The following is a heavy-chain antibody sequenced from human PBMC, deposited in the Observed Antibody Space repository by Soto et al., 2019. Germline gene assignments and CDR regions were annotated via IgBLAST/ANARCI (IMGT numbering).Heavy chain of an antibody. J-gene: IGHJ4*02. D-gene: IGHD1-26*01. CDR2: IPYDGSNK. V-gene: IGHV3-30-3*01. CDR3: ARSGLSYYDRCYFDY. CDR1: GFTFSSYA. Sequence: PGGSLRLSCAASGFTFSSYAMHWVRQAPGKGLEWVAVIPYDGSNKYYADSVKGRFTISRDNSKNTLYLQMNSLRAEDTAVYYCARSGLSYYDRCYFDYWGQGTLVTVSS.